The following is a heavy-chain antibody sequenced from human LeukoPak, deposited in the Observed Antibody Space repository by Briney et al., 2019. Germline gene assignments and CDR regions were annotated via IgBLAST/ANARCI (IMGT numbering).Heavy chain of an antibody. Sequence: SETLSLTCTVSGGSISSYYWSWIRQPAGKGLEWIGRIYTSGGTNYSPSLKSRVTMSVDTSKNQFSLKLSSVTAADTAVYYCAREGATHAFDIWGQGTMVTVSS. V-gene: IGHV4-4*07. CDR2: IYTSGGT. J-gene: IGHJ3*02. CDR1: GGSISSYY. CDR3: AREGATHAFDI. D-gene: IGHD1-26*01.